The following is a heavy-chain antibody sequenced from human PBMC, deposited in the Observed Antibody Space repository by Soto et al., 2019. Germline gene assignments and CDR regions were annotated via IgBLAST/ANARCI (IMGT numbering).Heavy chain of an antibody. CDR1: GFTFSSYA. CDR3: ARDPVLSYDFWSGWYFDY. CDR2: ISYHGSNK. D-gene: IGHD3-3*01. Sequence: QVQLVESGGGVVQPGRSLRLSCAASGFTFSSYAMHWVRQAPGKGLEWVAVISYHGSNKYYADSVKGRFTISRDNSKNALYLQINSLRAEDTAVYYCARDPVLSYDFWSGWYFDYWGQGTLVTVSS. V-gene: IGHV3-30-3*01. J-gene: IGHJ4*02.